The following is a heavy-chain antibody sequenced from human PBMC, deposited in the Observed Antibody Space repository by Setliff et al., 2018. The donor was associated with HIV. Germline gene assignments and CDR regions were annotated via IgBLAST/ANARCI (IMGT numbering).Heavy chain of an antibody. CDR1: GYTYTNYA. V-gene: IGHV1-18*01. D-gene: IGHD6-19*01. CDR3: ARHYTGGWPLEVFDI. CDR2: VSAYNANT. Sequence: GASVKVSCKASGYTYTNYAISWVRQAPGQGLEWMGYVSAYNANTNYARNFRGRVTMTTDTSTTTVSMELRSLRADDTALYYCARHYTGGWPLEVFDIWAKGQWSPSPQ. J-gene: IGHJ3*02.